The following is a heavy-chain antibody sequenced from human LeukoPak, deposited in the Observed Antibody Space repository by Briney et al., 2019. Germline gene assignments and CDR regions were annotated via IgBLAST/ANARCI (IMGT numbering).Heavy chain of an antibody. CDR3: ARGREQWLATYYFDY. CDR2: IWYDGSNK. CDR1: GFTFSCYG. V-gene: IGHV3-33*01. D-gene: IGHD6-19*01. J-gene: IGHJ4*02. Sequence: GESLRLSCAASGFTFSCYGMHWVRQAPGKGLEWVAVIWYDGSNKYYADSVKGRFTISRDNSKNTLYLQMNSLRAEDTAVYYCARGREQWLATYYFDYWGQGTLVTVSS.